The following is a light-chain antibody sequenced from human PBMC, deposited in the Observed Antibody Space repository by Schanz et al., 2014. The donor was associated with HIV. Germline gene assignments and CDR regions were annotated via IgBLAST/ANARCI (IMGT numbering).Light chain of an antibody. V-gene: IGLV2-14*03. J-gene: IGLJ1*01. CDR3: SSYAGSNNFYV. CDR1: SGDVGSYNY. Sequence: QSALTQPASVSGSPGQSISISCTGTSGDVGSYNYVSWYQQHPGKAPKLMIYDVSNRPSGVSSRFSGSKSGNTASLTISGLQPEDEADYYCSSYAGSNNFYVFGTGTKLTVL. CDR2: DVS.